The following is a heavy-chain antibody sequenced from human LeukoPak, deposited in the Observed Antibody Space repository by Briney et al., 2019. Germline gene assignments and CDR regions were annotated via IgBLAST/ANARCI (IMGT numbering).Heavy chain of an antibody. CDR2: IYYSGST. CDR3: ARTKLGGFDY. D-gene: IGHD7-27*01. V-gene: IGHV4-59*01. CDR1: GGSISSYY. Sequence: PSETLSLTCTVSGGSISSYYWSWIRQPPGKGLEWIGYIYYSGSTNYNPSLKSRVTISVDTSKNQFSLKLSSVTAADTAVYYCARTKLGGFDYWGQGTLVTVSS. J-gene: IGHJ4*02.